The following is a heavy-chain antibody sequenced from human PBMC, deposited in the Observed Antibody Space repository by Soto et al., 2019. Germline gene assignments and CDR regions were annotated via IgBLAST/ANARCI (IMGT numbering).Heavy chain of an antibody. J-gene: IGHJ4*02. Sequence: GGSLRLSCAVSGFTFSSFSMNWVRQAPGKGLEWVSSMSSSSSYIYYADSVKGRFTISRDNAKNSLYLQMNSLRVEDTAVYYCASGYSGSRIEYWGQGTLVTVSS. D-gene: IGHD1-26*01. CDR2: MSSSSSYI. CDR3: ASGYSGSRIEY. CDR1: GFTFSSFS. V-gene: IGHV3-21*01.